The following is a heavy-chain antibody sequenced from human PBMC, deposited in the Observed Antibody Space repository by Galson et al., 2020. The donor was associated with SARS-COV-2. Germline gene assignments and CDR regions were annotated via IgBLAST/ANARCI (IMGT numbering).Heavy chain of an antibody. D-gene: IGHD4-4*01. CDR1: GGTFRSYA. CDR2: ITPMFGTA. J-gene: IGHJ5*02. V-gene: IGHV1-69*06. CDR3: ARDDFSNGWFDP. Sequence: VKVSCKASGGTFRSYAINWVRQAPGQGLEWMGGITPMFGTANYAQNFQGRVTITADKSTSTAYMELSSLRSEDTAIYYCARDDFSNGWFDPWGQGTLVTVPS.